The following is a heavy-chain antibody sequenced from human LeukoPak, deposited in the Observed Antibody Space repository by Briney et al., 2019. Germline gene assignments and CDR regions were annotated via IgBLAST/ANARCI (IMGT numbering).Heavy chain of an antibody. Sequence: PGGSLRLSCAASGFTFSSYSMNWVRQAPGKGLEWVSSISSSSSYIYYADSVKGRFTISRDNAKNSLYLQMNSLRAEDTAVYYCVRELPPVVQYYFDHWGPGTLVTVSS. D-gene: IGHD2-21*01. J-gene: IGHJ4*02. CDR3: VRELPPVVQYYFDH. CDR2: ISSSSSYI. V-gene: IGHV3-21*01. CDR1: GFTFSSYS.